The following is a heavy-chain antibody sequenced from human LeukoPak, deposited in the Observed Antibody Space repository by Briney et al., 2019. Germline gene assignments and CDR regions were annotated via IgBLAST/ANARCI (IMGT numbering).Heavy chain of an antibody. J-gene: IGHJ6*02. D-gene: IGHD7-27*01. V-gene: IGHV1-69*04. CDR1: GGTFSSYA. Sequence: GASVKVSCKASGGTFSSYAISWVRQAPGQGLEWMGRIIPILGIANYAQKFQGRVTITADKSTSTAYMELSSLRSEDTAVYYCAREGLSGAAGYYYYGMDVWGQGTTVTVSS. CDR2: IIPILGIA. CDR3: AREGLSGAAGYYYYGMDV.